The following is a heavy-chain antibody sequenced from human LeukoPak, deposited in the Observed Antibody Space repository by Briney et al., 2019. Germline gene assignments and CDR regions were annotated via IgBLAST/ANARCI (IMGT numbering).Heavy chain of an antibody. CDR3: ALATWIQLWSNFDY. V-gene: IGHV1-18*01. Sequence: ASVKVSCKASGYTFTSYGISLVRQAPGQGLEWMGWISAYNGNTNYAQKLQGRVTMTTDTSTSTAYMELRSLRSDDTAVYYCALATWIQLWSNFDYWGQGTLVTVSS. D-gene: IGHD5-18*01. J-gene: IGHJ4*02. CDR2: ISAYNGNT. CDR1: GYTFTSYG.